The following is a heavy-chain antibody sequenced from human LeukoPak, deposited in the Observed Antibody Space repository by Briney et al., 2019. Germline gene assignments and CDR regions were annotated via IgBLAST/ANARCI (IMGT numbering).Heavy chain of an antibody. J-gene: IGHJ5*02. CDR1: GGSISSGDYY. V-gene: IGHV4-30-4*08. CDR2: IYYSGST. Sequence: NTSETLSLTCTVSGGSISSGDYYWSWIRQPPGKGLEWIGYIYYSGSTYYNPSLKSRVTISADTSKNQFSLKLSSVTAADTAVYYCARARGRGVVVVAATLNWFDPWGQGTLVTVSS. CDR3: ARARGRGVVVVAATLNWFDP. D-gene: IGHD2-15*01.